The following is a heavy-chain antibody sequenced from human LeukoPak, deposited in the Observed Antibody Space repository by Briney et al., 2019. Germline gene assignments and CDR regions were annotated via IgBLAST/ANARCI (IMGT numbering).Heavy chain of an antibody. CDR3: ARDSRIAARPLGY. D-gene: IGHD6-6*01. J-gene: IGHJ4*02. CDR2: ISYDGSNK. Sequence: GRSLRLSCAASGFTFSSYAMHWVRQAPGKGLEWVAVISYDGSNKYYADSVKGRFTISRDNSKNTLYLQMNSLRSEDTAVYYCARDSRIAARPLGYWGQGTLVTVSS. V-gene: IGHV3-30-3*01. CDR1: GFTFSSYA.